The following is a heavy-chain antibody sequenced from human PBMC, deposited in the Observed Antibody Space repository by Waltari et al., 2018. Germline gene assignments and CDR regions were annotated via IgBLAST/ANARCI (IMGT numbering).Heavy chain of an antibody. V-gene: IGHV3-74*01. D-gene: IGHD3-22*01. J-gene: IGHJ5*02. CDR3: GRGYNDRRLDH. CDR2: IKHDGTGT. CDR1: GFTFSNYW. Sequence: EVQLVESGGGLVQPGGSLRLSCGVSGFTFSNYWMHWVRQVPGKGLVWVSRIKHDGTGTIYADSVQGRFTISRDNGKNTLYLQMNSLRGEDTAVYFCGRGYNDRRLDHWGQGTLVTVSS.